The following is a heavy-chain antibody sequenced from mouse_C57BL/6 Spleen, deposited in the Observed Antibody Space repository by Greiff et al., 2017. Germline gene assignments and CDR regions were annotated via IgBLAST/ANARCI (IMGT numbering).Heavy chain of an antibody. J-gene: IGHJ1*03. CDR3: ARSIYYGNYEVYWYFDV. CDR2: IYPGDGDT. CDR1: GYAFSSSW. V-gene: IGHV1-82*01. D-gene: IGHD2-1*01. Sequence: QVQLQQSGPELVKPGASVKISCKASGYAFSSSWMNWVKQRPGKGLEWIGRIYPGDGDTNYNGKFKGKATLTADKSSSTAYLQLSSLTSEDSAVYFCARSIYYGNYEVYWYFDVWGTGTTVTVSS.